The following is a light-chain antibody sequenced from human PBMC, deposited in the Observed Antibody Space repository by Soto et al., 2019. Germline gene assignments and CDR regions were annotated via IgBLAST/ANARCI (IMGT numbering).Light chain of an antibody. CDR1: QSVSSS. Sequence: EILMTQSPATLSVSPGERVTLSCRASQSVSSSLAWYQQKAGQAPVLLIYAASTRATGIPARFSGGGSGTEFTLTISSLQSEDFAVYYCQQYKNWPPITFGQGTRLEIK. CDR3: QQYKNWPPIT. V-gene: IGKV3-15*01. CDR2: AAS. J-gene: IGKJ5*01.